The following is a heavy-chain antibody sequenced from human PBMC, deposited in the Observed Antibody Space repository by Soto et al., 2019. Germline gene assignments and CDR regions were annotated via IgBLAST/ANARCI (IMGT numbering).Heavy chain of an antibody. CDR2: IIPIFGTA. CDR3: ARDVEGYFYGSGSNWFDP. CDR1: GGTFSSYA. V-gene: IGHV1-69*06. J-gene: IGHJ5*02. D-gene: IGHD3-10*01. Sequence: SLKVSCKSSGGTFSSYAISWVRQAPGQGLEWMGGIIPIFGTANYAQKFQGRVTITADKSTSTAYMELSSLRSEDTAVYYCARDVEGYFYGSGSNWFDPWGQGTLVTVSS.